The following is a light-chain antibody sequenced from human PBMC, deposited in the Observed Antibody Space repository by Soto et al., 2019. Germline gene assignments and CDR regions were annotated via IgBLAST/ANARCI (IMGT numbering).Light chain of an antibody. CDR2: GNS. J-gene: IGLJ3*02. Sequence: QAVLTQPPSVSGAPRQRVTISCTGSSSNIGAGYDVHWYQQLPGTAPKLLIYGNSNRPSGVPDRFSGYKSGTSASLAITGLQSEDEADYYCQSYDSSLSGSVFGGGTKLTVL. CDR1: SSNIGAGYD. V-gene: IGLV1-40*01. CDR3: QSYDSSLSGSV.